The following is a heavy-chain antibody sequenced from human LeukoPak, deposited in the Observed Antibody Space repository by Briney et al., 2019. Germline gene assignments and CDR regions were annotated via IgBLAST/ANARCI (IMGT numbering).Heavy chain of an antibody. CDR3: ARRYYGSGSYSDGFDY. Sequence: GDSLKISCKGSGYSFTNYWIGWVRQMPGKGLEWMGIIYPGDSDTRYSPSFQGQVSISVDKSISTAYLQWSSLKASDTAMYYCARRYYGSGSYSDGFDYWGQGTLVTVSS. J-gene: IGHJ4*02. CDR2: IYPGDSDT. CDR1: GYSFTNYW. D-gene: IGHD3-10*01. V-gene: IGHV5-51*01.